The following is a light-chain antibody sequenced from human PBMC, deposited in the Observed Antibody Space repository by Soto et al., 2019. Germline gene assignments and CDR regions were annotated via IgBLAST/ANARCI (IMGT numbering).Light chain of an antibody. CDR2: RSN. CDR3: QSYDTSLGGDVV. Sequence: QLVLTQPPSVSGAPGQRVTISCTGSSSNIGATYDVHWYQQLPGTAPKLLIYRSNNRPSGVPDRFSASKSGTSASLAITGLQAEDEAVYYCQSYDTSLGGDVVFGGGTKLTVL. V-gene: IGLV1-40*01. CDR1: SSNIGATYD. J-gene: IGLJ2*01.